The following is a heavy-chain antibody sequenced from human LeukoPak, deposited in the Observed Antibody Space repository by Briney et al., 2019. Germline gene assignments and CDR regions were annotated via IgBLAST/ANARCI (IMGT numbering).Heavy chain of an antibody. J-gene: IGHJ4*02. CDR2: IIPIFGTA. D-gene: IGHD4-23*01. CDR3: ARGWIAETTVVTPYNC. V-gene: IGHV1-69*13. Sequence: GASVKVSCKASGGTFSNYAVNWVRQAPGQGLEWMGGIIPIFGTAHYAQKFQGRVTITADESTSTAYMQLSSLRSEDTAVYYCARGWIAETTVVTPYNCWGQGTLVTVSS. CDR1: GGTFSNYA.